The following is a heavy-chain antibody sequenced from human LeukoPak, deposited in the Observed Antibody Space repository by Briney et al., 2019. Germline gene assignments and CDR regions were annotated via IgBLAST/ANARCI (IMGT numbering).Heavy chain of an antibody. CDR1: GFTFTNYA. CDR3: AGESFDI. CDR2: ISKDGSNN. J-gene: IGHJ3*02. V-gene: IGHV3-30*04. Sequence: PGGSLRLSCAASGFTFTNYAMDWVRQAPGKGLEWVAVISKDGSNNNYADSVKGRFTISRDNSKNALYLQMNSLRPEDTAVYYCAGESFDIWGQGTMVTVSS.